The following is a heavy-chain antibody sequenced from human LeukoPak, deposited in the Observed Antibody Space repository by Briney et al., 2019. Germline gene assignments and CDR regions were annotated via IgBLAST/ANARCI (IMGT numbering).Heavy chain of an antibody. J-gene: IGHJ4*02. CDR1: GGSISSYY. V-gene: IGHV4-59*01. Sequence: SETLSLTXTVSGGSISSYYWSWIRQPPGKGLEWIGYIYYSGSTNYNPSLKSRVTISVDTSKNQFSLKLSSVTAADTAVYYCARTSEFWSGYQPFDYWGQGTLVTVSS. CDR2: IYYSGST. D-gene: IGHD3-3*01. CDR3: ARTSEFWSGYQPFDY.